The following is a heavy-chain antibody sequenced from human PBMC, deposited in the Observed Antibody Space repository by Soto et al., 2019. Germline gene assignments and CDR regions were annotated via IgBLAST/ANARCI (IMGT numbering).Heavy chain of an antibody. CDR3: AKDRYGDYGGIDY. CDR1: GFTFSTYA. Sequence: EVQLLESGGGLVQPGGSLRLSCAASGFTFSTYAMIWVRQAPGKGLEWVSVITGSGGRTYYADSVKGRFTISRDTSKKTLFLPMNSLRAEDTAVYYCAKDRYGDYGGIDYWGQGTMVTVSS. D-gene: IGHD4-17*01. V-gene: IGHV3-23*01. CDR2: ITGSGGRT. J-gene: IGHJ4*02.